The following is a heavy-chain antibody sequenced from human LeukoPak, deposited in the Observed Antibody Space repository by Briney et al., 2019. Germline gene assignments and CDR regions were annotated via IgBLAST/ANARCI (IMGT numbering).Heavy chain of an antibody. J-gene: IGHJ6*03. Sequence: PGGSLRLSCAASGFTFSSYSMNWVRQAPGKGLEWVSYITSSSSTIYYADSVKGRFTISRDNAKNSLHLQMNSLRAEDTAVYYCARAGLPDGYYYYYYMDVWGKGTTVTVSS. D-gene: IGHD1-14*01. CDR3: ARAGLPDGYYYYYYMDV. V-gene: IGHV3-48*01. CDR1: GFTFSSYS. CDR2: ITSSSSTI.